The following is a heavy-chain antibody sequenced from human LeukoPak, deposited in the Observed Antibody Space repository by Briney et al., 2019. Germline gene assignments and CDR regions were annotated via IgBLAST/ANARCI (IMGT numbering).Heavy chain of an antibody. J-gene: IGHJ4*02. V-gene: IGHV3-7*01. CDR1: EFTFSTYW. D-gene: IGHD6-19*01. Sequence: GGSLRLSCAASEFTFSTYWMSWVRQAPGKGLEWVANIKQDGSETNYVDSVKGRFTISRDNAKHSLYLQMNTLRAEDTALYYCARDSRWAGLFDFWGQGTLVTVSS. CDR2: IKQDGSET. CDR3: ARDSRWAGLFDF.